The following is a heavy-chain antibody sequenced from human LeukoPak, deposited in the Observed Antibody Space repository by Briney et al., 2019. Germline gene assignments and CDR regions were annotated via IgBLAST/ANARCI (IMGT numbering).Heavy chain of an antibody. CDR2: TYYRSKWYN. V-gene: IGHV6-1*01. Sequence: SQTLSLTCAISGDSFSSNSAAWHWIRQSPSRGLEWLGRTYYRSKWYNDYAVSVKSRITINPDTSKNQFSLQLNSVTPEDTAVYYCARSAEGIAAAGYYYYYMDVWGKGTTVTVSS. CDR3: ARSAEGIAAAGYYYYYMDV. D-gene: IGHD6-13*01. CDR1: GDSFSSNSAA. J-gene: IGHJ6*03.